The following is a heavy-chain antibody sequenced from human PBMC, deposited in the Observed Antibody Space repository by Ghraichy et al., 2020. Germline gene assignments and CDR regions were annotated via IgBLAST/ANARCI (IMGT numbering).Heavy chain of an antibody. D-gene: IGHD3-10*01. CDR1: GGSFSGYY. Sequence: SETLSLTCAVYGGSFSGYYWSWIRQPPGKGLEWIGEINHSGSTNYNPSLKSRVTISVDTSKNQFSLKLSSVTAADTAVYYCAREDGSGSYYDYWGQGTLVTVSS. V-gene: IGHV4-34*01. CDR2: INHSGST. CDR3: AREDGSGSYYDY. J-gene: IGHJ4*02.